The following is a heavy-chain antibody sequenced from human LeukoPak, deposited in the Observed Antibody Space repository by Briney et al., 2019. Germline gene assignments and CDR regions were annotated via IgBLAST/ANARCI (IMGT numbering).Heavy chain of an antibody. V-gene: IGHV1-18*01. Sequence: ASVKVSCKASGYTFTTYGITWVRQAPGQGLEWMGWISAYNGNTNYVQKLQGRVTMTTDTSTSTAYMELRSLRSDDTAVYYCAREGFGGAYNSVFYFDYWGQGTLVTVSS. J-gene: IGHJ4*02. CDR1: GYTFTTYG. D-gene: IGHD5-24*01. CDR2: ISAYNGNT. CDR3: AREGFGGAYNSVFYFDY.